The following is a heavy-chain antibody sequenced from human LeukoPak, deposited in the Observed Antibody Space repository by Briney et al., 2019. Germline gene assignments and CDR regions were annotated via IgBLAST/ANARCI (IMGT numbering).Heavy chain of an antibody. CDR2: ISYSSGTI. Sequence: GGSLRLSCAASGFTFDEHAMHWVRQAPGKGLEWVSGISYSSGTIGYVDSVKGRFTISRDNAKNSLYLQMNSLRAEDTALYYCAKDRGGGSQLGDAFDVWGQGTMVSVSS. CDR3: AKDRGGGSQLGDAFDV. D-gene: IGHD2-15*01. V-gene: IGHV3-9*01. J-gene: IGHJ3*01. CDR1: GFTFDEHA.